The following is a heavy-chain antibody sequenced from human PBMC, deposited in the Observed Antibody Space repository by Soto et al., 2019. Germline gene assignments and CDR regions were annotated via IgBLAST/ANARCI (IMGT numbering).Heavy chain of an antibody. CDR1: GGSVSSGSYY. V-gene: IGHV4-61*03. Sequence: QVQLQESGPGLVKPSETLSLTCTVSGGSVSSGSYYWSWIRQPPGKGLEWIGYIYYSGRTNYNPPLKNLVTKSVDTPKNHLFVPLSSVTAADSAVYYCARDRDLPWDYNGMDVWGQGTTVTVSS. D-gene: IGHD3-16*01. CDR3: ARDRDLPWDYNGMDV. J-gene: IGHJ6*02. CDR2: IYYSGRT.